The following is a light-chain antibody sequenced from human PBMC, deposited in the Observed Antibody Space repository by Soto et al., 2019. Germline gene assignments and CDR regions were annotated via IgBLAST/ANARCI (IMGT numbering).Light chain of an antibody. CDR2: DAS. J-gene: IGKJ4*01. CDR1: QTVSSY. V-gene: IGKV3-11*01. CDR3: QQYGRSPLT. Sequence: EIVLTQSPATLSLSPGERATLSCRASQTVSSYLLLYQQKGDEPPRLLNDDASNRATGIPARFSGSGSGTVFTLTISRLDPEYLAVYYCQQYGRSPLTFGGGTKVDIK.